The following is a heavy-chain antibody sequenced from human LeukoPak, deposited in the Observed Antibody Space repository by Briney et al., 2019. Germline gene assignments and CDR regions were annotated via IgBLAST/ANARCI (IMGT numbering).Heavy chain of an antibody. D-gene: IGHD1-26*01. CDR1: GYSITSDYY. CDR2: IYHSGST. CDR3: ARSSVGTTAKYYFDY. V-gene: IGHV4-38-2*01. J-gene: IGHJ4*02. Sequence: PSETLSLTCVVSGYSITSDYYWGWIRQPPGKGLEWIGSIYHSGSTYYNPSLKSRVTVSVDTSKNQFSLKLSSVTAADTAVYYCARSSVGTTAKYYFDYWGQGTLVTVSS.